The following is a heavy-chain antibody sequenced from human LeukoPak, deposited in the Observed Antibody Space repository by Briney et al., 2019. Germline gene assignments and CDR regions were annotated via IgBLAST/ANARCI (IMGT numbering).Heavy chain of an antibody. CDR2: MNPNSGNT. D-gene: IGHD2-15*01. Sequence: ASVKVSCKASGYTFTSYDINWVRQATGQGLEWMGWMNPNSGNTGYAQKFQGRVTMTRNTSISTAYMELSSLRSEDTAVYYCARSYCSGGSCNYYYMDVWGKGTTVTVSS. J-gene: IGHJ6*03. CDR3: ARSYCSGGSCNYYYMDV. CDR1: GYTFTSYD. V-gene: IGHV1-8*01.